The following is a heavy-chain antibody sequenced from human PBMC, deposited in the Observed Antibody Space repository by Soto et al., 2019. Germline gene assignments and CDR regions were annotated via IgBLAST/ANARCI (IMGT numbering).Heavy chain of an antibody. CDR1: GFTFSTYW. D-gene: IGHD3-16*01. CDR2: INQDGSER. V-gene: IGHV3-7*01. J-gene: IGHJ4*02. Sequence: EVQLEEYGGGLVQPGGSLRLPCAASGFTFSTYWMTWVRQPPGKGLEWVASINQDGSERYYVDSVRGRFTISRDNAKNSLYLQMNSLRAEDTAVYYCVCGGNFFVYWGQGTLVTVSP. CDR3: VCGGNFFVY.